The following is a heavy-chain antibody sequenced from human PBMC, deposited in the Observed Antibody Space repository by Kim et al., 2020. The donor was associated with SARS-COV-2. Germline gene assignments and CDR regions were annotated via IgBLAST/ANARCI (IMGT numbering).Heavy chain of an antibody. CDR2: IYPGDSDT. J-gene: IGHJ6*03. D-gene: IGHD6-6*01. CDR1: GYSFTSYW. CDR3: ARFPSGSSPRYYYYYYMDV. V-gene: IGHV5-51*01. Sequence: GESLKISCKGSGYSFTSYWIGWVRQMPGKGLEWMGIIYPGDSDTRYSPSFQGQVTISADKSISTAYLQWSSLKASDTAMYYCARFPSGSSPRYYYYYYMDVWGKGTTVTVSS.